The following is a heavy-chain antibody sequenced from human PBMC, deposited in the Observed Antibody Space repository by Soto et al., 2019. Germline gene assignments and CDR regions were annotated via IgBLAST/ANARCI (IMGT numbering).Heavy chain of an antibody. CDR3: ARDFNGTTAADGGPLNPRYNWFDH. CDR2: IYHSGST. V-gene: IGHV4-4*02. J-gene: IGHJ5*02. CDR1: GGSISSXNX. D-gene: IGHD6-13*01. Sequence: SETLSLTCAVSGGSISSXNXWSWVRQPPGKGLEWIGEIYHSGSTNYNPSLKSRVTISVDKSKNQFSLKLSSVTAAETAVYYCARDFNGTTAADGGPLNPRYNWFDHWGQGTLVTVSS.